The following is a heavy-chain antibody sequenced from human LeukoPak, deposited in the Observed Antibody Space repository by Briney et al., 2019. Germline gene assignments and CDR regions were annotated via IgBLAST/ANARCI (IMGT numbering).Heavy chain of an antibody. CDR1: GFTFSSYS. CDR3: AKDSLGAPSADA. CDR2: ISSSSSTI. V-gene: IGHV3-48*01. J-gene: IGHJ5*02. D-gene: IGHD1-26*01. Sequence: PGGSLRLSCAASGFTFSSYSMNWVRQAPGKGLEWVSYISSSSSTIYYADSVKGRFTISRDNFKNTVSLEMNSLRADDTAIYYCAKDSLGAPSADAWGQGTLVTVSS.